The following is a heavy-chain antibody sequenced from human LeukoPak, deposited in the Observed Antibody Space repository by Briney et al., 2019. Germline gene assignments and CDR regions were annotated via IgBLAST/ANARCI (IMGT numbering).Heavy chain of an antibody. D-gene: IGHD3-22*01. Sequence: SGGSLRLSCAASGFTFSSYSMNWVRQAPGKGLEWVSPISSSSSYIYYADSVKGRFTISRDNAKNSLYLQMNSLRAEDTAVYYCARDPHYYDSSGYYGYWGQGTLVTVSS. J-gene: IGHJ4*02. V-gene: IGHV3-21*01. CDR2: ISSSSSYI. CDR1: GFTFSSYS. CDR3: ARDPHYYDSSGYYGY.